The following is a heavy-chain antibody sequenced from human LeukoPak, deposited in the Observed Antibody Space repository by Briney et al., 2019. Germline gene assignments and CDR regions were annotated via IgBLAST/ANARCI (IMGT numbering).Heavy chain of an antibody. CDR1: GFTFSSYW. D-gene: IGHD6-13*01. CDR3: AKDATAVVGTVYMDV. Sequence: GGSLRLSCAGSGFTFSSYWMHWVRQAPGKGLVWVSRISTDASSTTYADSVKGRFTISRDNSKNTVYVQMNSLRAEDTAVYYCAKDATAVVGTVYMDVWGKGTTVTISS. V-gene: IGHV3-74*01. CDR2: ISTDASST. J-gene: IGHJ6*03.